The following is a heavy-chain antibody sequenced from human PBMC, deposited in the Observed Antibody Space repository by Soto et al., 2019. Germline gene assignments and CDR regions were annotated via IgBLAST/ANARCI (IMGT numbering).Heavy chain of an antibody. D-gene: IGHD6-19*01. CDR1: GFTFSRYG. V-gene: IGHV3-33*01. Sequence: QVQLVESGGGVVQPGRSLRLSCAASGFTFSRYGMHWVRQAPGKGLEWVAVLWYDASNKYYADSVKRRFTISRDNSKNTLYLHMNSLRAEDTAVYYCARDCAGYSSGWYQRGGFDYWGQGTLVTVSS. CDR3: ARDCAGYSSGWYQRGGFDY. CDR2: LWYDASNK. J-gene: IGHJ4*02.